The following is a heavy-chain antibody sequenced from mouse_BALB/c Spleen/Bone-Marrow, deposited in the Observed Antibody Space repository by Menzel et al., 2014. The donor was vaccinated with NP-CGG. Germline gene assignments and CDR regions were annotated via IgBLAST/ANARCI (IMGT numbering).Heavy chain of an antibody. CDR2: INPYNGGT. D-gene: IGHD5-1*01. CDR1: GYSLTAYT. Sequence: EVQLQQSGPELVKPGASMRISCRASGYSLTAYTMNWVKQSHGKNLEWIGLINPYNGGTSYNQKFKGKATLTVDKSSSTAYMELLSLTSEDSAVYYCASWSTTGAMDYWGQGTSVTVSS. CDR3: ASWSTTGAMDY. V-gene: IGHV1-18*01. J-gene: IGHJ4*01.